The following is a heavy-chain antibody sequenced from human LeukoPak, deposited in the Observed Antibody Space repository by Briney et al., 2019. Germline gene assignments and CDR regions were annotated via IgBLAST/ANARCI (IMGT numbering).Heavy chain of an antibody. CDR2: IYYSGTT. D-gene: IGHD2-15*01. Sequence: PSETLSLTFTVSHGSAISDSYSWRWLRQSPGKGLEWLGYIYYSGTTMYSPSLKSRVTLSVDASKNQFSLRLSSATAADTAIYYCARKAAATGFFDYWGQGTLVTVSS. J-gene: IGHJ4*02. CDR1: HGSAISDSYS. CDR3: ARKAAATGFFDY. V-gene: IGHV4-61*01.